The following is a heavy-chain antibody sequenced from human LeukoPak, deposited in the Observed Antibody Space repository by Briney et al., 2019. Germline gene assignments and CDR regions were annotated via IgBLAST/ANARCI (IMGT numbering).Heavy chain of an antibody. CDR2: IKKDGFFS. J-gene: IGHJ5*02. D-gene: IGHD2-15*01. CDR1: GFPFRVRW. V-gene: IGHV3-74*03. CDR3: ARERYCSGGSCYSGDWFDP. Sequence: GGSLRLSCTASGFPFRVRWMHWVRQAPGKGLVWISLIKKDGFFSTYADSVKGRFTISRDDAKNTLYLQMDSLRAEDMAVYYCARERYCSGGSCYSGDWFDPWGQGTLVTVSS.